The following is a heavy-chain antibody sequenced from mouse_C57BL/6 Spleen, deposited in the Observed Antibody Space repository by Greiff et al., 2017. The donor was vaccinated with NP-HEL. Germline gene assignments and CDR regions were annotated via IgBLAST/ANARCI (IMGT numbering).Heavy chain of an antibody. CDR1: GYTFTSYG. Sequence: VQLKESGAELARPGASVKLSCKASGYTFTSYGISWVKQRTGQGLEWIGEIYPRSGNTYYNEKFKGKATLTADKSSSTAYMELRSLTSEDSAVYFCARMGDGYYFDYWGQGTTLTVSS. D-gene: IGHD2-3*01. J-gene: IGHJ2*01. CDR2: IYPRSGNT. CDR3: ARMGDGYYFDY. V-gene: IGHV1-81*01.